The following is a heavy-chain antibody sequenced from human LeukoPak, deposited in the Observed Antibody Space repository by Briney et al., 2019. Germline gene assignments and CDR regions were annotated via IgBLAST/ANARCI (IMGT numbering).Heavy chain of an antibody. Sequence: GGSLRLSCAASGFTFDDYAMHWVRQAPGKGLEWVSGISWNSGSIGYADSVKGRFTISRDNAKNSLYLQMNSLRAEDMALYYLAKAAEPAVSGLYYFNYWAREPWSPSPQ. J-gene: IGHJ4*02. D-gene: IGHD1-14*01. CDR2: ISWNSGSI. CDR1: GFTFDDYA. CDR3: AKAAEPAVSGLYYFNY. V-gene: IGHV3-9*03.